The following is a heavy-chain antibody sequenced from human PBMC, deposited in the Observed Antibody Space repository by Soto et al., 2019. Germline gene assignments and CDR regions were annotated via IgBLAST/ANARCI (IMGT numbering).Heavy chain of an antibody. V-gene: IGHV6-1*01. J-gene: IGHJ6*02. Sequence: SHTLSLTCAISGYSVSSNSAALNWIRQSPSRGLEWLGRTYYRSKWYNDYAVSVKSRITINPDTSKNQFSLQLNSVTPEDTAVYYCARGTSSSWYYYYYGMDVWGQGTTVTVSS. D-gene: IGHD6-13*01. CDR1: GYSVSSNSAA. CDR2: TYYRSKWYN. CDR3: ARGTSSSWYYYYYGMDV.